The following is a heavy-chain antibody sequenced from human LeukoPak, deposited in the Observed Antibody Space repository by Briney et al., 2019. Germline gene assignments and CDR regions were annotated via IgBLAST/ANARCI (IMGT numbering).Heavy chain of an antibody. J-gene: IGHJ6*03. Sequence: SETLSLTCAVYGGSFSNYYWNWIRQPPGKGLEWLGEINDNGRANYNPSLMSRVTVSVDTSKNQFSLRLTSVTATDTAVYYCARRWNYGRNYYIDVWGKGATVTVSS. CDR1: GGSFSNYY. CDR2: INDNGRA. V-gene: IGHV4-34*01. D-gene: IGHD1-7*01. CDR3: ARRWNYGRNYYIDV.